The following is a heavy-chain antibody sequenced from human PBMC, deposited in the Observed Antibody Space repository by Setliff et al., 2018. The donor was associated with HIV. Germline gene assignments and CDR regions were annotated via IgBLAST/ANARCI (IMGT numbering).Heavy chain of an antibody. CDR2: IRSKAYSGTT. CDR1: GFTVSSVY. V-gene: IGHV3-49*04. Sequence: GGSLRLSCAASGFTVSSVYMRWVRQAPGKGLEWVGFIRSKAYSGTTEYAASVKGRFTISREDSKSIAYLQMNSLKTEDTAVYYCTRDLHYDAFDIWGQGTMVTVSS. J-gene: IGHJ3*02. CDR3: TRDLHYDAFDI.